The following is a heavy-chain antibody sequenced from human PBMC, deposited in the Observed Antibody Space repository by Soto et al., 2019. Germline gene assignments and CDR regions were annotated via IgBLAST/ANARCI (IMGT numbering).Heavy chain of an antibody. CDR3: ASLEFGEQERPDAFDI. J-gene: IGHJ3*02. D-gene: IGHD3-10*01. CDR1: GFTFSSYG. V-gene: IGHV3-33*01. Sequence: GGSLRLSCAASGFTFSSYGMHWVRQAPGKGLEWVAVIWYDGSNKYYADSVKGRFTISRDNSKNTLYLQMNSLRAEDTAVYYCASLEFGEQERPDAFDIWGQGTMVTVSS. CDR2: IWYDGSNK.